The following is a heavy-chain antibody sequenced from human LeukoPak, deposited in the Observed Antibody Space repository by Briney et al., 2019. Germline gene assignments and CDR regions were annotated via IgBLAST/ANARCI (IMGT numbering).Heavy chain of an antibody. J-gene: IGHJ4*02. Sequence: SETLSLTCTVSGGSISSYYWSWIRQPPGKGLEWIGYIYYSGSTNYNPSLQSPVTISVDTSKNQFSLKLRSVTAADTAVYYCARHDYGDYGRFDYWGQGTLVTVSS. CDR1: GGSISSYY. V-gene: IGHV4-59*08. D-gene: IGHD4-17*01. CDR2: IYYSGST. CDR3: ARHDYGDYGRFDY.